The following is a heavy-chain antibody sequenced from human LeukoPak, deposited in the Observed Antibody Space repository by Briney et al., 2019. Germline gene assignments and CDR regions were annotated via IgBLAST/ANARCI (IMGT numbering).Heavy chain of an antibody. J-gene: IGHJ5*02. Sequence: AGSLRLSCAASGFTVCSYWMSCVWEAPGHGLASVANLKQDGSEKNYVDSVKGRFTVSRDIPNNSLYLQMNSLSAEDTAVYYCAREEGYCSGGSCYFWFDPWGQGTLVTVSS. D-gene: IGHD2-15*01. V-gene: IGHV3-7*03. CDR2: LKQDGSEK. CDR1: GFTVCSYW. CDR3: AREEGYCSGGSCYFWFDP.